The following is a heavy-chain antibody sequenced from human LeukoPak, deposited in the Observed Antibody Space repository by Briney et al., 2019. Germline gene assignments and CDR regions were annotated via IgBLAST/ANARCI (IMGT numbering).Heavy chain of an antibody. V-gene: IGHV5-51*01. CDR3: ARRAWGEADNFDY. J-gene: IGHJ4*02. CDR2: IYPGDSDT. D-gene: IGHD7-27*01. Sequence: GASLQISCKGSGYSFTSYWIGWVRQLPGKGLEWMGIIYPGDSDTRYSPSFQGQVTISADKSISTAYLQWSSLKASDTAMYYCARRAWGEADNFDYWGQGTLVTVSS. CDR1: GYSFTSYW.